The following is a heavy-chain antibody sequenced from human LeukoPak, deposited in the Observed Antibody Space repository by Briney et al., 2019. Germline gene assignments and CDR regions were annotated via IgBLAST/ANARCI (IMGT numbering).Heavy chain of an antibody. Sequence: GGSLRLSCAASGCTFSTCNMHWVRQAPGKGLEWVAVVSKDGTNKFYADSVRGRFTISRDNSKNTLYLQMNSLRGEDTAGYYCARRPPSLAGLDYWGQGTLVTVSS. CDR1: GCTFSTCN. CDR2: VSKDGTNK. V-gene: IGHV3-30*01. CDR3: ARRPPSLAGLDY. D-gene: IGHD6-19*01. J-gene: IGHJ4*02.